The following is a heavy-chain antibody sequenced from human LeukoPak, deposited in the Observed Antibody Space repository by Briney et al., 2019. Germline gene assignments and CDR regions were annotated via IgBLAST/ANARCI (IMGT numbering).Heavy chain of an antibody. CDR1: RFTFSSYS. J-gene: IGHJ3*02. Sequence: GGSLRLSCAASRFTFSSYSMNWVRQAPGKGLEWASSISSSSSYIYYADPVRGRFNISRDNDKNSLYLPLKSMRAEDTAVYYCARLGGAKGRRNAFDIWGQGTMVTVSS. CDR2: ISSSSSYI. D-gene: IGHD1-26*01. V-gene: IGHV3-21*01. CDR3: ARLGGAKGRRNAFDI.